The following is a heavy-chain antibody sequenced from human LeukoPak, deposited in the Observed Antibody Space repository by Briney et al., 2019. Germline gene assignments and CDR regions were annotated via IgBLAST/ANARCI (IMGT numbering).Heavy chain of an antibody. D-gene: IGHD3-10*01. CDR1: GFTISSYS. V-gene: IGHV3-21*01. J-gene: IGHJ4*02. Sequence: GGSLRLSCAASGFTISSYSMNWIRQAPGKGLEWVSSISSSTSYIYYADSVKGRFTISKDNAKNSLYLQMNSLRAEDTAVYYCARAGGSTVSHSDYWGQGTLATVSS. CDR3: ARAGGSTVSHSDY. CDR2: ISSSTSYI.